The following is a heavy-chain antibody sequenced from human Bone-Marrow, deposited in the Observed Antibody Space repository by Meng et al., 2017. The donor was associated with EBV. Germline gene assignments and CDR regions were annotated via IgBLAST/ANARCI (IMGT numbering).Heavy chain of an antibody. Sequence: VQLGRAVAKVRKPVASVKVFCKASGYTFSNYGIAWVRQAPGQGLEWMGWISGYDGNTNYEQKFQGRVTMTTDTSTSTAYMDLRSLRSDDTAVYYCARIGRFCGGDCYADYWGQGTLVTVSS. J-gene: IGHJ4*02. CDR2: ISGYDGNT. V-gene: IGHV1-18*01. CDR1: GYTFSNYG. D-gene: IGHD2-21*01. CDR3: ARIGRFCGGDCYADY.